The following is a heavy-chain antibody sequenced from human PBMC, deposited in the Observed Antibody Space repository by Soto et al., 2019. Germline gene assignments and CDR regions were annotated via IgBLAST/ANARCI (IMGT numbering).Heavy chain of an antibody. CDR3: AKVDGDYYYYYMDV. CDR1: GFTFSSYA. Sequence: GGSLRLSCAASGFTFSSYAMSWVRQAPGKGLEWVSAISGSGGSTYYADSVKGRFTISRDNSKNTLYLQMNSLRAEDTVVYYCAKVDGDYYYYYMDVWGKGTTVTVSS. D-gene: IGHD4-17*01. V-gene: IGHV3-23*01. CDR2: ISGSGGST. J-gene: IGHJ6*03.